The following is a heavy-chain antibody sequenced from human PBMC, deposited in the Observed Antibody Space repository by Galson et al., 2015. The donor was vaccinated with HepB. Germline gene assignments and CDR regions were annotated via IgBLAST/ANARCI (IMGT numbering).Heavy chain of an antibody. J-gene: IGHJ5*02. CDR1: GYTLTELS. CDR2: FDPEDGET. V-gene: IGHV1-24*01. CDR3: ATAGYSSSWYFAPFDP. Sequence: SVKVSCKVSGYTLTELSMHWVRQAPGKGLEWMGGFDPEDGETIYAQKFQGRVTMTEDTSTDTAYMELSSLRSEDTAVYYCATAGYSSSWYFAPFDPWGQGTLVTVSS. D-gene: IGHD6-13*01.